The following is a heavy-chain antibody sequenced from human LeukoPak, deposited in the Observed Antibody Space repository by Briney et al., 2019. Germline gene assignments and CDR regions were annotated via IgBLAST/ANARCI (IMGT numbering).Heavy chain of an antibody. CDR3: ARDATYYDFWSGYYTPLPTTHAFDY. D-gene: IGHD3-3*01. J-gene: IGHJ4*02. Sequence: GASVKVSCKASGYTFTSYAMHWVRQAPGQRLEWMGWSNAGNGNTKYSQEFQGRVTITRDTSASTAYMELSSLRSEDMAVYYCARDATYYDFWSGYYTPLPTTHAFDYWGQGTLVTVSS. V-gene: IGHV1-3*02. CDR1: GYTFTSYA. CDR2: SNAGNGNT.